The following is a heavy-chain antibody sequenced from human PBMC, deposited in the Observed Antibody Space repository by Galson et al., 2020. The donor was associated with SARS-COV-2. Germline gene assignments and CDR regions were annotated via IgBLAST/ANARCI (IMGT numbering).Heavy chain of an antibody. CDR3: ARQYDGRSEDGFDV. Sequence: GESLNISCAASGFPFDMYTMTWVRQAPGKGLEWVSFISRGSSYIYYADSVRGRFTISRDNAKNSVSLQRNSLRAEDTALYFCARQYDGRSEDGFDVWGQGTMVTVSS. CDR2: ISRGSSYI. J-gene: IGHJ3*01. CDR1: GFPFDMYT. V-gene: IGHV3-21*01. D-gene: IGHD1-26*01.